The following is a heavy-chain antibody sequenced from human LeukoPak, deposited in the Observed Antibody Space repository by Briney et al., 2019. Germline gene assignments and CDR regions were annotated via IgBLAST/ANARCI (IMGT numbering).Heavy chain of an antibody. CDR3: ARDLMGWEKWFDP. V-gene: IGHV3-48*03. Sequence: GGSLRLSCTASGLIFSSYELNWVRQSPGKGLEWISYISSSGGTIHYADSVKGRFTISRDNPKNLMYLQMNSLRAEDTAVYYCARDLMGWEKWFDPWGQGTMVTVSS. J-gene: IGHJ5*02. CDR1: GLIFSSYE. D-gene: IGHD2-8*01. CDR2: ISSSGGTI.